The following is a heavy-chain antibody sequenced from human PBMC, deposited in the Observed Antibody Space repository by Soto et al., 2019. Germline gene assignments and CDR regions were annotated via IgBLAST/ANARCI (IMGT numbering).Heavy chain of an antibody. CDR2: IYYSGST. Sequence: ILSVTCTVSDGSISSGGYYCSWIRQNPGKGLEWIGYIYYSGSTYYNPSLKSRVTISVDTSKNQFSLKLSSVTAADTAVYYCARFVHDIVVVVDTENTDNYYYGMDVWGQGTTVTVSS. V-gene: IGHV4-31*03. CDR3: ARFVHDIVVVVDTENTDNYYYGMDV. J-gene: IGHJ6*02. D-gene: IGHD2-15*01. CDR1: DGSISSGGYY.